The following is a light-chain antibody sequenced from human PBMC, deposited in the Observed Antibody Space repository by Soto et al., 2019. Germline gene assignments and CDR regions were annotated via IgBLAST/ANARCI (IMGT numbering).Light chain of an antibody. CDR1: SXNIGSES. J-gene: IGLJ1*01. CDR2: SYN. V-gene: IGLV1-44*01. Sequence: QSVLTQPPSTSGTPGQRVTISCSGSSXNIGSESVNWYQQLPGTAPKLLIYSYNQRPSGVPDRFSGSKSGTSASLAISGLQSEDEADYICAAWDDSLNGYVFGLGTKVTVL. CDR3: AAWDDSLNGYV.